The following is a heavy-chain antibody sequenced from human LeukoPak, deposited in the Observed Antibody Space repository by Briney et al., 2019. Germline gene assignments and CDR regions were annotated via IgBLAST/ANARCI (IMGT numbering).Heavy chain of an antibody. Sequence: EESLKISCKGSGYSFSSYWIGWVRQMPGKGLEWMGMIYPGDSDTRYSPSFQGQVTISADKSISTAYLQWSSLKASDTAMYYCARRAYCGGDCYLDYWGQGTLATVSS. J-gene: IGHJ4*02. CDR3: ARRAYCGGDCYLDY. V-gene: IGHV5-51*01. CDR1: GYSFSSYW. D-gene: IGHD2-21*02. CDR2: IYPGDSDT.